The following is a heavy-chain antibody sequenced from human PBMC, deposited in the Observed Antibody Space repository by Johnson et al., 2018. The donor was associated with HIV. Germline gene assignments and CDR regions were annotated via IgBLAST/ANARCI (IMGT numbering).Heavy chain of an antibody. J-gene: IGHJ3*01. CDR3: VTRGFYCTEGVCHGVFDF. CDR1: GFTFSSYG. CDR2: ISYDGSNK. V-gene: IGHV3-30*03. D-gene: IGHD2-8*01. Sequence: QEQVVESGGGVVQPGRSLRFSCAASGFTFSSYGMHCVRQAPGKGLEWVAVISYDGSNKYYADSVKGRFIISRDNAKKSLYLQMNSLRAEDTALYHCVTRGFYCTEGVCHGVFDFWGQGTVVTVSS.